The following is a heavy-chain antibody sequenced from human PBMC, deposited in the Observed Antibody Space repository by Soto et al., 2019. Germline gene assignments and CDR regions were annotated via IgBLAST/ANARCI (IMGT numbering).Heavy chain of an antibody. Sequence: GGSLRLSCAASGFTFSSYSMNWGRQAPGKGLEGVSSISSSRYIYYADSVKGRFTISRDNAKNSLYLQMNSLRAEDTAVYSCARDRLGVVLAIPSAFDIWGKGTLVPVSS. CDR3: ARDRLGVVLAIPSAFDI. CDR2: ISSSRYI. D-gene: IGHD2-21*01. V-gene: IGHV3-21*01. CDR1: GFTFSSYS. J-gene: IGHJ3*02.